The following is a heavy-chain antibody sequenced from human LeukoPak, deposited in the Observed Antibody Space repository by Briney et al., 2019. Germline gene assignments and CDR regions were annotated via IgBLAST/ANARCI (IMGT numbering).Heavy chain of an antibody. CDR1: GGSFSGYY. CDR3: ARKTTYYDYVWGSYRSWFDP. Sequence: SETLSLTCAVYGGSFSGYYWSWIRQPPGKGLEWIGEINHSGSTKYNPSIKSRVTISVDTSKNQFSLKLSSVTAADTAVYYCARKTTYYDYVWGSYRSWFDPWGQGTLVTVSS. CDR2: INHSGST. D-gene: IGHD3-16*02. V-gene: IGHV4-34*01. J-gene: IGHJ5*02.